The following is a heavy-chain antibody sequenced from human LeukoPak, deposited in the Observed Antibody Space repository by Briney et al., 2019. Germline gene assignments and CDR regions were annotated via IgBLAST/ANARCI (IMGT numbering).Heavy chain of an antibody. CDR1: GFTLSSYW. J-gene: IGHJ4*02. CDR2: INSDGSSR. V-gene: IGHV3-74*01. Sequence: PGGSLRLSCAASGFTLSSYWMHWVRQAPGKGLVWVSRINSDGSSRSYADSVRGRFTVSRDNSKTTLYLQMNSLRVEDTAIYHCARGVYGNGWDFWGQGSLVTVSS. D-gene: IGHD6-19*01. CDR3: ARGVYGNGWDF.